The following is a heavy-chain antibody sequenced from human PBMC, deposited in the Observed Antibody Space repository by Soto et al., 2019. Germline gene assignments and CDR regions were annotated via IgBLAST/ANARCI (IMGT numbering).Heavy chain of an antibody. D-gene: IGHD3-3*02. J-gene: IGHJ4*02. CDR1: GVTLSGYY. Sequence: WGSLSLSCAASGVTLSGYYMSWIRQAPGKGLEWISYINRSGGTRYYADSVKGRFTISRDNAENSLYLQMNSLRAEDTAVYYCARVTIEQSISYYVDYCGQGTRVTLSS. CDR2: INRSGGTR. CDR3: ARVTIEQSISYYVDY. V-gene: IGHV3-11*01.